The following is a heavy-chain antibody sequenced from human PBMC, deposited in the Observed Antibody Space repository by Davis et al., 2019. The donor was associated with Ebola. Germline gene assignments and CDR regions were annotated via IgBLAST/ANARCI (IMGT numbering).Heavy chain of an antibody. J-gene: IGHJ5*02. CDR3: ARGSSGSYS. Sequence: GESLKISCQGSGYTFTTYWIAWVRQMPGKGLECMGIIYPGDSDTRYSPSFEGQVTISVDQSISTAYLQWSSLKASDTAVYYCARGSSGSYSWGRGTLVTVSA. CDR2: IYPGDSDT. D-gene: IGHD6-19*01. CDR1: GYTFTTYW. V-gene: IGHV5-51*01.